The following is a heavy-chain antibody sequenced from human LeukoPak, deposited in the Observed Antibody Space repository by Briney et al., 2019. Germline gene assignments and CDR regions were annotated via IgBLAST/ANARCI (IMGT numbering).Heavy chain of an antibody. CDR2: INPNGGST. D-gene: IGHD1-26*01. Sequence: ASVKVSCKASGYTFTSYYMHWVRQAPGQGLEWMGIINPNGGSTSYAQKFQGRVTMTRDTSTYTVYMELSSLRSEDTAAYYCARDRIVGATNYYYYGMDVWGQGTTVTVSS. CDR3: ARDRIVGATNYYYYGMDV. CDR1: GYTFTSYY. J-gene: IGHJ6*02. V-gene: IGHV1-46*01.